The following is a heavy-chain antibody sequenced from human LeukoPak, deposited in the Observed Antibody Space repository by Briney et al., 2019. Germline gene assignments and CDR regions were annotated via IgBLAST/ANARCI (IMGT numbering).Heavy chain of an antibody. J-gene: IGHJ6*02. CDR2: ISPNRGGT. D-gene: IGHD2-2*01. Sequence: AASVKVSCKASGYTFTAYYIHWVRQAPGQGLEWMGWISPNRGGTAYAQKFQGRVTMTRDASIVTAYIELSRLRSDDTAVYYCAYQDVWGPGTTVTVAS. CDR1: GYTFTAYY. CDR3: AYQDV. V-gene: IGHV1-2*02.